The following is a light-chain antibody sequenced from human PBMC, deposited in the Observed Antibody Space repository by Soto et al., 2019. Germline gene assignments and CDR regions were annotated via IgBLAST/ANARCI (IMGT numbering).Light chain of an antibody. CDR2: RNN. J-gene: IGLJ3*02. V-gene: IGLV1-47*01. CDR3: AAWDDSLSGV. Sequence: QSVLTQPPSASGTPGQRVTISCSGSSSNIGSNYVYWYQQLPGTAPKLLIYRNNQRPSGVPDRFSGSKSGTSASLAISGLQSEDEGDYYCAAWDDSLSGVFGGGTKLTVL. CDR1: SSNIGSNY.